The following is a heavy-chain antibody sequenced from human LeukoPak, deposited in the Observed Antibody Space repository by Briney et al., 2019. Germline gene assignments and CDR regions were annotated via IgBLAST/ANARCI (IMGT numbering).Heavy chain of an antibody. Sequence: SETLPLTCTVSGGSISSRSYYWGWIRQPPGKGLEWIGSIYYSGSTYYNPSLKSRVTISVDTSKNQFSLKLSSVTAADTAVYYCARHGGETFSFNYWGQGTLVTVSS. D-gene: IGHD3-16*01. CDR3: ARHGGETFSFNY. CDR2: IYYSGST. V-gene: IGHV4-39*01. CDR1: GGSISSRSYY. J-gene: IGHJ4*02.